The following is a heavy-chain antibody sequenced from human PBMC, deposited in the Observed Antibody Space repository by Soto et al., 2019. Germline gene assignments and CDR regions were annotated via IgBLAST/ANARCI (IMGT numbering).Heavy chain of an antibody. Sequence: QVQLVQSGAEVKKPGASVKVSCKASGYTFTSYDINWVRQATGQGLEWMGWMNPNSGNTGYAQKFQGRVTMTRNTSISTDYMELSSLRSEDKAVYYCARELSSSWRFDYWGQGTLVTVSS. V-gene: IGHV1-8*01. CDR3: ARELSSSWRFDY. J-gene: IGHJ4*02. CDR2: MNPNSGNT. CDR1: GYTFTSYD. D-gene: IGHD6-13*01.